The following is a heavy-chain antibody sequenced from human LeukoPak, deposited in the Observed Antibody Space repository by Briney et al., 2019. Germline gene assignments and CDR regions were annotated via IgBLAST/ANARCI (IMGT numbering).Heavy chain of an antibody. V-gene: IGHV1-69*13. D-gene: IGHD2-21*01. J-gene: IGHJ4*02. Sequence: ASVKVSCKASGGTFSSYAISWVRQAPGQGLEWMGGIIPIFGTANYAQKFQGRVTITADESTSTAYMELSSLRSEDTAVYYCARSYCGGGGCYLDYWGQGTLVTVSS. CDR1: GGTFSSYA. CDR2: IIPIFGTA. CDR3: ARSYCGGGGCYLDY.